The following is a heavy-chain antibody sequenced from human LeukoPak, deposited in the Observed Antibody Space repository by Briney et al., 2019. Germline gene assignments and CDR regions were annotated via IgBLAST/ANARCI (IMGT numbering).Heavy chain of an antibody. CDR3: ASSTFYGLGNYFPLNY. J-gene: IGHJ4*02. V-gene: IGHV3-53*04. CDR1: GFTISTNY. CDR2: IYADGDT. D-gene: IGHD2/OR15-2a*01. Sequence: QSGVSLRLSCAASGFTISTNYVNWVRQAPGKGLEWVSLIYADGDTYYADSVKGRFTISRHNSKNTLSLQMNSLRTEDTAVYYCASSTFYGLGNYFPLNYWGQGTLVTVSS.